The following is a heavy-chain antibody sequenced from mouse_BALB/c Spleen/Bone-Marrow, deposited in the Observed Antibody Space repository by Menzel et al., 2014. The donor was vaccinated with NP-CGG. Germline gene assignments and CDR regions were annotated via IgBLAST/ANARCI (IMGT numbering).Heavy chain of an antibody. D-gene: IGHD1-3*01. CDR2: IYPGDGDT. CDR3: ARRVYVNYWYFDV. J-gene: IGHJ1*01. V-gene: IGHV1-80*01. Sequence: VQLQQSGAELVRPGSSVKISCKASGYAFXSYWMNWVKQRPGQGLEWIGQIYPGDGDTNYNGKFKGKATLTADESSSTAYMQLSSLTSEDSAVYFCARRVYVNYWYFDVWGAGTTVTVSS. CDR1: GYAFXSYW.